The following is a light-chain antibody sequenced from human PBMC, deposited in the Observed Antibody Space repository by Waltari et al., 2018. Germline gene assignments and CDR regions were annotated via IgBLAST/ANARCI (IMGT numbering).Light chain of an antibody. Sequence: DIQFTQSPSFLSASVGDRVTITRRASQAISSYLAWYQQKPGRAPKLLIYAASTLQSGVPSGFSGSGSGTEFTRTISSLQPEDFATYYCQQLDSFPITFGQGTRLEIK. CDR3: QQLDSFPIT. J-gene: IGKJ5*01. CDR1: QAISSY. CDR2: AAS. V-gene: IGKV1-9*01.